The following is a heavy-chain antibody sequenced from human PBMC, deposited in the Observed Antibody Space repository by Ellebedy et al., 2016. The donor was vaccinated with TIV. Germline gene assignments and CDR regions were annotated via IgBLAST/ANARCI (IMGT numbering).Heavy chain of an antibody. CDR3: ARRSSVMPEAGVGY. Sequence: SETLSLXCAVYGGSFSGYYWTWIRQSPGKGLEWIGEINHSGSTSYNASLKSRVTISVDTSKNQFSLRLNSMTAADTAVYYCARRSSVMPEAGVGYWGQGTLVSVSS. V-gene: IGHV4-34*01. CDR1: GGSFSGYY. J-gene: IGHJ4*02. CDR2: INHSGST. D-gene: IGHD6-19*01.